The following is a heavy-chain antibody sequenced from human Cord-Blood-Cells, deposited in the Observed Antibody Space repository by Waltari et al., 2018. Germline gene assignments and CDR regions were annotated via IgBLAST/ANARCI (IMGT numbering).Heavy chain of an antibody. CDR2: SYYRGST. CDR3: ARGGLAKAYYYDSGGYTDDAFDI. Sequence: QVQLQEPVPGLVKPSETLSLTCTVSGGSISSHYWSWIRQPPGKGLEWIGYSYYRGSTNDNPSRELRVTRSVDTSKSQFSLRLSSVTAADTAVYYCARGGLAKAYYYDSGGYTDDAFDIWGQGTMVTVSS. V-gene: IGHV4-59*11. D-gene: IGHD3-22*01. CDR1: GGSISSHY. J-gene: IGHJ3*02.